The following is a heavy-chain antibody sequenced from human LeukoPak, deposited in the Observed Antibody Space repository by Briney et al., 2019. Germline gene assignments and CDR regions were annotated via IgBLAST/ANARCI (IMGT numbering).Heavy chain of an antibody. D-gene: IGHD2-21*02. CDR1: GDSVTSGGYF. V-gene: IGHV4-31*03. CDR2: ISNSGTT. CDR3: ARDVVVTSSPDAFDI. Sequence: SETLSLTCTVSGDSVTSGGYFWTWIRQHPGKGLESIGYISNSGTTSYNPSLKSRVSISVDTSNNQFSLRLSSVTAADTAVYYCARDVVVTSSPDAFDIWGQGTMVTVSS. J-gene: IGHJ3*02.